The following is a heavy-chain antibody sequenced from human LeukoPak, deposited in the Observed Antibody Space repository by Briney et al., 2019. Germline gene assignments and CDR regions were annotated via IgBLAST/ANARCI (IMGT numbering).Heavy chain of an antibody. CDR1: GYRFNAYW. V-gene: IGHV5-51*01. D-gene: IGHD1-26*01. CDR3: ARLFSHGCGDY. CDR2: IYPGDSDT. J-gene: IGHJ4*02. Sequence: GESLKISCKGSGYRFNAYWIAWVRQMPGKGLEWMGIIYPGDSDTRYSPSFQGQVTISADKSITTAYLQWSSLKASDTAMYYCARLFSHGCGDYWGQGTLVTVSS.